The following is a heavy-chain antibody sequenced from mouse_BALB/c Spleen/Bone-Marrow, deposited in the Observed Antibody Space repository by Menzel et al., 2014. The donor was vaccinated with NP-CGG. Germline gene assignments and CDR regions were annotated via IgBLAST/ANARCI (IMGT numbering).Heavy chain of an antibody. CDR1: GYTFTSYY. Sequence: QVQLQQSAAELVKPGASVKLSCKAPGYTFTSYYMYWVKQRPGQGLEWIGEINPSNGGTNFNEKFKSKATLTVDKSSSTAYMQLSSLTSEDSAVYYCTREGDSPFAYWGQGTLVTVSA. CDR2: INPSNGGT. D-gene: IGHD2-13*01. V-gene: IGHV1S81*02. J-gene: IGHJ3*01. CDR3: TREGDSPFAY.